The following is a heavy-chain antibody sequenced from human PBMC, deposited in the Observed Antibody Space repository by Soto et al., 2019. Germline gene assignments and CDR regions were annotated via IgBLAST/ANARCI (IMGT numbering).Heavy chain of an antibody. V-gene: IGHV4-39*01. CDR1: GASISSPSYY. CDR2: LYFSGGT. J-gene: IGHJ5*02. CDR3: ARHTRNQFDP. Sequence: TSETLSLTCTVSGASISSPSYYWGWIRQPPGKGLEWIGSLYFSGGTYYNPSLESRVTISVDMSDNHFSLRLTSVTAADTAVYYCARHTRNQFDPWGQGTLVTVSS.